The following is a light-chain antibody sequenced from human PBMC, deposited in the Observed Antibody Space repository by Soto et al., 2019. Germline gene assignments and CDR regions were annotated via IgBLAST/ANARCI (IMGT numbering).Light chain of an antibody. Sequence: EIVMTQSPATLSVSPGERATLSCRASQSVSSNLAWYQQKPGQAPRLLIYGASTRATGIPARFSGSGSGTEFTLTLSILQSEDFAVYYCQQYNNWPPRTFGQGTKVELK. V-gene: IGKV3-15*01. CDR2: GAS. J-gene: IGKJ1*01. CDR3: QQYNNWPPRT. CDR1: QSVSSN.